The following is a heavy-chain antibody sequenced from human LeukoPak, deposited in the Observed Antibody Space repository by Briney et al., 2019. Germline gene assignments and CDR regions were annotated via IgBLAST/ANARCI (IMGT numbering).Heavy chain of an antibody. CDR1: GFTFSSYG. J-gene: IGHJ3*01. CDR2: ISYDGSNK. D-gene: IGHD3-3*01. CDR3: ARDRSGYANDAFDF. V-gene: IGHV3-30*03. Sequence: GGSLRLSCAASGFTFSSYGMHWVRQAPGKGLEWVAVISYDGSNKYYADSVKGRFTISRDNSKNTMFLQMNSLRAEDTAVYHCARDRSGYANDAFDFWGQGTMVTVSS.